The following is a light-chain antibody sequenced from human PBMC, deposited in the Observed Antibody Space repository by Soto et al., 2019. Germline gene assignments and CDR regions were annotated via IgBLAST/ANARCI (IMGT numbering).Light chain of an antibody. Sequence: EIVLTQSPGTLSLSPGERATLSCRASQSVSSSYLAWYQQKPGQAPRLLIYGASSSATGIPHRFRGSGSGTDCSLTISRMEPEDFAVYYCQHYGSSRWTFCQGTKVVIK. V-gene: IGKV3-20*01. CDR1: QSVSSSY. J-gene: IGKJ1*01. CDR2: GAS. CDR3: QHYGSSRWT.